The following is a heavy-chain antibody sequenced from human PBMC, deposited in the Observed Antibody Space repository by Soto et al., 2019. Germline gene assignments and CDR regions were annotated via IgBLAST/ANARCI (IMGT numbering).Heavy chain of an antibody. D-gene: IGHD3-10*01. CDR3: ARLRWAGELSYYYGMDV. J-gene: IGHJ6*02. Sequence: GAALKISCKGSGYSFTSYWIGWVRQMPGKGLEWMGIIYPGDSDTRYSPSFQGQVTISADKSISTAYLQWSSLKASDTAMYYCARLRWAGELSYYYGMDVWGQGTTVTVSS. CDR1: GYSFTSYW. V-gene: IGHV5-51*01. CDR2: IYPGDSDT.